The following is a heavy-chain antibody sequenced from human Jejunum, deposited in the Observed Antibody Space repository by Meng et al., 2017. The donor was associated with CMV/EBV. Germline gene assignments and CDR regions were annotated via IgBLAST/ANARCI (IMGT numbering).Heavy chain of an antibody. CDR3: VRGVSPTEWPLEK. CDR2: IHYSEST. J-gene: IGHJ4*02. D-gene: IGHD3-3*01. Sequence: VSGGSISSYYWSGVRQSPGKGLEWLGYIHYSESTKYNPSLESRVTMSLDRSRNQFSLRLSSVTAADTAVYFCVRGVSPTEWPLEKWGQGTLVTVSS. CDR1: GGSISSYY. V-gene: IGHV4-59*01.